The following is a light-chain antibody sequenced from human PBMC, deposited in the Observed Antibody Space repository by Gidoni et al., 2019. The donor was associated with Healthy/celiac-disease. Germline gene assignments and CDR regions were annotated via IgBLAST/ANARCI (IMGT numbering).Light chain of an antibody. CDR2: DAS. Sequence: EIVLTQSPATLPLFPVERATLSCRASQSVRSYLAQYQQKPGQAPRLLIYDASNRATGIPARYSGSGSGTGFTLTISSLEPEDFAVYYCQRRSNWPTLTFGGGTKVEIK. CDR3: QRRSNWPTLT. V-gene: IGKV3-11*01. CDR1: QSVRSY. J-gene: IGKJ4*01.